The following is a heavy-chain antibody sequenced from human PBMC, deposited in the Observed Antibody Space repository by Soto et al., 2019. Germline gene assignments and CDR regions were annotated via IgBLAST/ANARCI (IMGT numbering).Heavy chain of an antibody. V-gene: IGHV6-1*01. Sequence: SQTLSLPCAISGDSVSSNSAAWNWIRQSPSRGLEWLGRTYYRSKWYNDYAVTVKSRITINPDTSKNQFSLQLNSVTPEDTAVYYCARDHEMANNYYYYYGMDVWGQGTTVTVSS. CDR2: TYYRSKWYN. CDR3: ARDHEMANNYYYYYGMDV. J-gene: IGHJ6*02. D-gene: IGHD5-12*01. CDR1: GDSVSSNSAA.